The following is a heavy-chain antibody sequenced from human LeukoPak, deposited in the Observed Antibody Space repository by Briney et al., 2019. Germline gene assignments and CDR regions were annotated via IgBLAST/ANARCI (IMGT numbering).Heavy chain of an antibody. CDR1: GFTFSSYS. CDR2: ISSSSSAI. Sequence: PGGSLRLSCAASGFTFSSYSVNWVRQAPGKGLEWVSHISSSSSAIYYADSVKGRFTISRDNAKNSLYLQMNNVRDDDSAVYYCATSRHWGQGTLVTVSS. CDR3: ATSRH. V-gene: IGHV3-48*02. D-gene: IGHD2/OR15-2a*01. J-gene: IGHJ4*02.